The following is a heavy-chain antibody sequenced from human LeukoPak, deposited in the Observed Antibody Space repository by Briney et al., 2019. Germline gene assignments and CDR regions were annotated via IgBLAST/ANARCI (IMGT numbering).Heavy chain of an antibody. CDR2: INPNSGGT. CDR3: ARIRYYYGSGSYSLGY. CDR1: GYTFIDYY. J-gene: IGHJ4*02. Sequence: AASVTVSCKASGYTFIDYYIHWVRQAPGQGLEWMGWINPNSGGTHYEQKFQGRVTMTRDTSISTAYMELSRLISDETAVYYCARIRYYYGSGSYSLGYWGQGTLVTVSS. V-gene: IGHV1-2*02. D-gene: IGHD3-10*01.